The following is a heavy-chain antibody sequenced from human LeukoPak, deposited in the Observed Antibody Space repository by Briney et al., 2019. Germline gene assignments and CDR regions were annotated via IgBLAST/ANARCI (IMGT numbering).Heavy chain of an antibody. CDR2: ISSSSSTI. J-gene: IGHJ4*02. CDR1: GFTFSSYS. CDR3: ARGAGYSSSWYGMRFDY. V-gene: IGHV3-48*01. D-gene: IGHD6-13*01. Sequence: GGSLRLSCAASGFTFSSYSMNWVRQAPGKGLEWVSYISSSSSTIYYADSVKGRFTISRDNAKNSLYLQMNSLRAEDTAAYYCARGAGYSSSWYGMRFDYWGQGTLVTVSS.